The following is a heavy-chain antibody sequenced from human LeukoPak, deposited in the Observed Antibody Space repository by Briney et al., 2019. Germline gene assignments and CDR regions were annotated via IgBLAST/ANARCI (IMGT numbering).Heavy chain of an antibody. CDR2: IIPLFGTT. CDR1: GGSFSRHA. Sequence: SVKVSCKASGGSFSRHAISWVRQAPGQGIEWMGEIIPLFGTTHYAQKFQGRVTITTDESTSTGYVELSSLRSEDTAVYYCARGVIVAATHFDNWGQGTLVTVSS. V-gene: IGHV1-69*05. D-gene: IGHD1-26*01. J-gene: IGHJ4*02. CDR3: ARGVIVAATHFDN.